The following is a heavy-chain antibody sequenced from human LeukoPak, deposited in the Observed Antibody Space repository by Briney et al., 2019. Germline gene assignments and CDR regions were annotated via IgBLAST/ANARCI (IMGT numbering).Heavy chain of an antibody. CDR2: IFYGGNT. CDR1: GGSISSSSYY. CDR3: ARALTGRARTFDY. J-gene: IGHJ4*02. D-gene: IGHD3-9*01. V-gene: IGHV4-39*01. Sequence: PSETLSLTCTVSGGSISSSSYYWGWIRQPPGRGLEWIGSIFYGGNTYYNPSLKSRVTISVDTSKNQFSLRLSSVTAADTAVYYCARALTGRARTFDYWGQGTLVTVSS.